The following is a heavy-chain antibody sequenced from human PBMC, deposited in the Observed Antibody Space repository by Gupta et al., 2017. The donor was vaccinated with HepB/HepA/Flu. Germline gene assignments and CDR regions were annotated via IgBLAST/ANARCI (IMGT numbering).Heavy chain of an antibody. CDR2: IKQDGSKM. CDR3: ARDVNYAALSWFAP. Sequence: EVQLVESGGGLVQPGGSLRLSCAASGFTFNNYWMHWLRQAPGTGLVWVANIKQDGSKMYYVGSEAGRFTISIDNANNALFLQLNNLRTEDTAVYYCARDVNYAALSWFAPWGQGTLVTVSS. V-gene: IGHV3-7*01. J-gene: IGHJ5*01. CDR1: GFTFNNYW. D-gene: IGHD2-15*01.